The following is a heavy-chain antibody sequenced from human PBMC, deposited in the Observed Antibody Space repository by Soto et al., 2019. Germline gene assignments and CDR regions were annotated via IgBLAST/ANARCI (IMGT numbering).Heavy chain of an antibody. CDR3: ARGELTGTNVEYYGMNV. CDR1: GYTFTSYG. CDR2: ISAYNGNT. J-gene: IGHJ6*02. Sequence: ASVKVSCKASGYTFTSYGISWVRQAPGQGLEWMGWISAYNGNTNYAQKLQGRVTMTTDTSTSTAYMELRSLRSDDTAVYYCARGELTGTNVEYYGMNVWGQGTTVTVSS. D-gene: IGHD1-7*01. V-gene: IGHV1-18*01.